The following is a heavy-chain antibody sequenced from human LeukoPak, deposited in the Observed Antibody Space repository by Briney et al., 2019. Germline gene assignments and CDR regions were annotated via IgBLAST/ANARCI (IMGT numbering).Heavy chain of an antibody. Sequence: GGSLRLSCSASGFTFTNFAMTWVRQAPGKGLEWVSGISGSGASTYYADSVKGRFTIPRDNSKNTVYLQMSSLRAEDTAVYYCAKDFGNCINGVCYGTPFDYWGQGTLVTVSS. CDR3: AKDFGNCINGVCYGTPFDY. CDR2: ISGSGAST. D-gene: IGHD2-8*01. V-gene: IGHV3-23*01. CDR1: GFTFTNFA. J-gene: IGHJ4*02.